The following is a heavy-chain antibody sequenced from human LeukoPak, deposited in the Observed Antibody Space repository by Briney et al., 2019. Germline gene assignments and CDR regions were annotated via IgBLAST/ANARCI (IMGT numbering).Heavy chain of an antibody. D-gene: IGHD3-22*01. V-gene: IGHV3-23*01. CDR3: AKDLSFYYEPQYYFDY. J-gene: IGHJ4*02. CDR1: GFTFSTYA. CDR2: ISGSGGST. Sequence: SGGSLRLSCAASGFTFSTYAMSWVRQAPGKGLEWVSGISGSGGSTYYADSVKGRLTISRDNSKNTLYLQMNSLRAEDTAVYYCAKDLSFYYEPQYYFDYWGQGTLVTVSS.